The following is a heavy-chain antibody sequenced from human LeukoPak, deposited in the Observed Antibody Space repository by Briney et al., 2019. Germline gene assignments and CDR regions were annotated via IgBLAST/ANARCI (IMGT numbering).Heavy chain of an antibody. Sequence: GGSLRLSCTASGFTVSSNYMSWVRQAPGKGLEWVSVINSGSSTYYADSVKGRFTICRDNSKNTLYLQMNSLRAGDTAVYYCARAAYSSTWYSRYFDLWGRGTLVTVSS. J-gene: IGHJ2*01. D-gene: IGHD6-13*01. CDR3: ARAAYSSTWYSRYFDL. V-gene: IGHV3-53*01. CDR1: GFTVSSNY. CDR2: INSGSST.